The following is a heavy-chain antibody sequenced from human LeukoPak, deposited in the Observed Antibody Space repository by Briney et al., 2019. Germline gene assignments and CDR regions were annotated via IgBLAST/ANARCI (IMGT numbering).Heavy chain of an antibody. CDR1: GFTFSNYA. CDR2: ISSDGSVI. CDR3: ARDETPTNGYDSYDF. V-gene: IGHV3-30*01. D-gene: IGHD5-12*01. Sequence: GRSLRLSCAASGFTFSNYAIHWVRQVPGRGLEWVALISSDGSVIYDADSVKGRFAISRDNSKNTLYLQINSLRAEDTAVYYCARDETPTNGYDSYDFWGQGTLVTVST. J-gene: IGHJ4*02.